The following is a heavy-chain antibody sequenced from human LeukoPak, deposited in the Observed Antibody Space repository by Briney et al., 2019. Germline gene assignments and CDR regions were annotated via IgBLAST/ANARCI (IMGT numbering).Heavy chain of an antibody. Sequence: GESLKISCKVSGYSFTTYWISWVRQMPGKGLEWMGRIDPSDSYTDYAPSFQGHVTISADRSLSTAYLQWNSLKASDTAMYYCARLWFGESTNWFDPWGQGTLVTVSS. CDR3: ARLWFGESTNWFDP. CDR2: IDPSDSYT. CDR1: GYSFTTYW. D-gene: IGHD3-10*01. V-gene: IGHV5-10-1*01. J-gene: IGHJ5*02.